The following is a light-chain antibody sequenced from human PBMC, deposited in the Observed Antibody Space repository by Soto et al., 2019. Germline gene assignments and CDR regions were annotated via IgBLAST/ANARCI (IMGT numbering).Light chain of an antibody. V-gene: IGKV3-11*01. J-gene: IGKJ5*01. CDR1: QGVDSY. CDR3: QQRNNWPST. Sequence: EIVLTQSPGTLSLSPGERATLSCRASQGVDSYLVWYQQKPGQAPRLLISGASNRATGIAARFSGSGSGTDFTLTINSLEPEDFAVYYCQQRNNWPSTFGQGTRLEIK. CDR2: GAS.